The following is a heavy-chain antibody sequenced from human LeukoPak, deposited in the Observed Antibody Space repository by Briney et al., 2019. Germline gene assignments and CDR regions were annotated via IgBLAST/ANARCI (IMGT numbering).Heavy chain of an antibody. CDR1: GGSISSYY. CDR2: IYYSGST. D-gene: IGHD3-9*01. CDR3: AREDYDILTGLID. V-gene: IGHV4-59*01. J-gene: IGHJ4*02. Sequence: PSETLFLTCTVSGGSISSYYWSWIRQPPGKGLEWIGYIYYSGSTNYNPSLKSRVTISVDTSKNQFSLKLSSVTAADTAVYYCAREDYDILTGLIDWGQGTLVTVSS.